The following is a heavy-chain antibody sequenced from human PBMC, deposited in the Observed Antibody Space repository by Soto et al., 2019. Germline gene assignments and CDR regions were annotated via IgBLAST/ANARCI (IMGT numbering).Heavy chain of an antibody. CDR1: GFIFSLYN. CDR2: MSSDGTNA. V-gene: IGHV3-30*18. Sequence: QPGGSLRLSCAASGFIFSLYNMHWVRQAPGKGLEWVAMMSSDGTNAYYADSVKGRFTISRDNSKSTLYLQMTSLRAEDTSTYYCAKDFNSFGSSAYYPDCWGQGTLVTVSS. D-gene: IGHD3-22*01. J-gene: IGHJ4*02. CDR3: AKDFNSFGSSAYYPDC.